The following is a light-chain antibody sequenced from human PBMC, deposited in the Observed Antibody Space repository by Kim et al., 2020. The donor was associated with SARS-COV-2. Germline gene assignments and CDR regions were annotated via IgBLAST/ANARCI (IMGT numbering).Light chain of an antibody. CDR2: YAS. V-gene: IGKV1-39*01. CDR1: QGLSGL. Sequence: SASKGERVPITWRASQGLSGLLKWYQQKPGKAPKLLIYYASTLQDGVPSRFSAGGSATEFTLTISSLQPEDFATYFCEQSYGTPPTFGGGTKLEI. CDR3: EQSYGTPPT. J-gene: IGKJ4*01.